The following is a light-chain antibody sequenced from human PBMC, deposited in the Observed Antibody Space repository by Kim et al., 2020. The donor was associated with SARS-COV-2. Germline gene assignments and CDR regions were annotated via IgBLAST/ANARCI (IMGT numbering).Light chain of an antibody. CDR3: QKSYSAPPA. Sequence: DIQMTQSPSSLSASVGDRVTVTCRKSQSFGNYLNWYQHNPGKAPKVLIYAVSSLESGVPSRFSGGGSGTEFTLTIASLQPEDFATNYCQKSYSAPPAFGQGTKVDIK. J-gene: IGKJ1*01. CDR1: QSFGNY. CDR2: AVS. V-gene: IGKV1-39*01.